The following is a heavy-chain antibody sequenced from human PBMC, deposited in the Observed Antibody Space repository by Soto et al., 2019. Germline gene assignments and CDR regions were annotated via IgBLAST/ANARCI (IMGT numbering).Heavy chain of an antibody. CDR3: VIASTYYDILTGYSYFFDY. D-gene: IGHD3-9*01. J-gene: IGHJ4*02. CDR1: GFTISRYW. V-gene: IGHV3-7*01. CDR2: IKQDGSEK. Sequence: GGFLRLYCAACGFTISRYWMSWVRQATGKGEEWGGNIKQDGSEKSYVDSVKGLFTISRDNAKNSLYLQMNSLRAEYTAVYYCVIASTYYDILTGYSYFFDYWGQGTLVPVSS.